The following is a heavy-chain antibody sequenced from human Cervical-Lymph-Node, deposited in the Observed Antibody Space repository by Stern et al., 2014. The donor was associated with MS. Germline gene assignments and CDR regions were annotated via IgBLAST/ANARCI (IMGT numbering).Heavy chain of an antibody. CDR1: GGSISSGSYY. Sequence: QLQLQESGPGLVKPSQTLSLTCTVSGGSISSGSYYWSWIRQPAGKGLEXIGRIYTSGSTNYNPPLKSRVTISLDTPKTHFSLKLGSVTAADTAVYYCARDGVSPYYFDYWGQGTLVTVSS. CDR3: ARDGVSPYYFDY. J-gene: IGHJ4*02. V-gene: IGHV4-61*02. CDR2: IYTSGST.